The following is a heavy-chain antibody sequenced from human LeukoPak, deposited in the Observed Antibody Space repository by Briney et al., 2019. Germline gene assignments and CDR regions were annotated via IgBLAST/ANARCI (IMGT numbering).Heavy chain of an antibody. V-gene: IGHV3-48*02. Sequence: GGSLRLSCAASGFIFSSFSMNWVRQAPGKGLEGVSYISSTGITTYYADSVKGRFTVSRDNAKDSLYLQLNSLRDEDTAVYYCARDLISGDYTFDYWGQGALVTVSS. CDR2: ISSTGITT. CDR1: GFIFSSFS. CDR3: ARDLISGDYTFDY. J-gene: IGHJ4*02. D-gene: IGHD4-11*01.